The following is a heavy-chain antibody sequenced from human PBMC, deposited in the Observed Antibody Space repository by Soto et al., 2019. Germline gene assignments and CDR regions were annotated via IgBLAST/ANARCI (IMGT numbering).Heavy chain of an antibody. J-gene: IGHJ6*02. CDR3: AREGERPWYCGMDV. V-gene: IGHV1-2*04. CDR1: GYTFTGYY. CDR2: INPNSGGT. Sequence: ASVKVSCKASGYTFTGYYMHWVRQAPGQGLEWMGWINPNSGGTNYAQKFQGWVTMTRDTSISTAYMELSRLRSDDTAVYYCAREGERPWYCGMDVWGQGTTVTVSS.